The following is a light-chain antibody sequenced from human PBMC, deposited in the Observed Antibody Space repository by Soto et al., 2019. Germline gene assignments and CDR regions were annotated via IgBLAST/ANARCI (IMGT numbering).Light chain of an antibody. CDR1: QSITGW. Sequence: DIQMTQSPPTLSASVGDRVTISCRASQSITGWLVWFQQKPGKAPKLLIYATSTLQSGVPSRFSGSGSGTDFTLTISSLQPEDFATYYCQQLSNYPLTFGGGTKVDIK. CDR3: QQLSNYPLT. CDR2: ATS. V-gene: IGKV1-5*01. J-gene: IGKJ4*01.